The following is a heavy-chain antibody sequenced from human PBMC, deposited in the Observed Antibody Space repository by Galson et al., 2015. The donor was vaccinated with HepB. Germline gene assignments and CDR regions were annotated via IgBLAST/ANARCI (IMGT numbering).Heavy chain of an antibody. CDR1: GFTFSNFG. CDR3: ARSYNYYYMDV. D-gene: IGHD3-16*01. Sequence: SLRLSCAASGFTFSNFGMKWVRQAPGKGLEWLSYITGGSPTMYYADSVKGRFTISRDSAKSSLYLQMNSLGAEDTAVYYCARSYNYYYMDVWGAGTTLTVSS. J-gene: IGHJ6*03. CDR2: ITGGSPTM. V-gene: IGHV3-48*01.